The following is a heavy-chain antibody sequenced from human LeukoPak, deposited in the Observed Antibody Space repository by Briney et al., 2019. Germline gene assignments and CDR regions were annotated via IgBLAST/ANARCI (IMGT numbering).Heavy chain of an antibody. Sequence: SETLSLTCAVYGGSFSGYYWSWIRQPPGKGLEWIGEINHSGSTNYNPSLKSRVTISVDTSKNQFSLKLSSVTAADTAVYYCARDISDGYSSGHQHWGQGTLVTVSS. V-gene: IGHV4-34*01. CDR3: ARDISDGYSSGHQH. CDR1: GGSFSGYY. D-gene: IGHD6-19*01. J-gene: IGHJ1*01. CDR2: INHSGST.